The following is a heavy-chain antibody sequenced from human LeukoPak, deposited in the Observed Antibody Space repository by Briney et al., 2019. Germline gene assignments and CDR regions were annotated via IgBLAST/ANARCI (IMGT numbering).Heavy chain of an antibody. V-gene: IGHV4-34*01. D-gene: IGHD3-10*01. CDR1: GGSFSGYY. J-gene: IGHJ1*01. CDR2: INHSGST. Sequence: SETLSLTCAVYGGSFSGYYWSWIRQPPGKGLEWIGEINHSGSTNYNPSLKSRVTISVDTSKNQFSLKLSSVTAADTAVYYCARGPYKPMGFQHWGQGTLVTVSS. CDR3: ARGPYKPMGFQH.